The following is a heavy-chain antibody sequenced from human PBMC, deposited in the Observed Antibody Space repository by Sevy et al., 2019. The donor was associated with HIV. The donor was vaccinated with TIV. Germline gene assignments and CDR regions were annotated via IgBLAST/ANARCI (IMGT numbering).Heavy chain of an antibody. V-gene: IGHV1-2*06. J-gene: IGHJ4*02. CDR2: INPNSGGT. D-gene: IGHD2-15*01. CDR3: ASFYCSGGSCSSSYYFDY. Sequence: ASVKVSCKASGYTFTGYYMHWVRQAPGQGLEWMGRINPNSGGTNYPQKFQGRVTMTRDTSISTAYMELSRLRSDDTAVYYCASFYCSGGSCSSSYYFDYWGQGTLVTVSS. CDR1: GYTFTGYY.